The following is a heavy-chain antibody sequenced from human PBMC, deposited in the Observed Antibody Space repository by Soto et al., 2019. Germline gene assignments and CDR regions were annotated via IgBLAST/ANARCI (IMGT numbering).Heavy chain of an antibody. V-gene: IGHV3-21*01. CDR3: ERDRESCSSTSCYVDALDI. Sequence: GGSLRLSCAASGFTFSSYSMNWVRQAPGKGLEWVSSISSSSSYIYYADSVKGRFTISRDNAKNSLYLQMNSLRAEDTAVYYCERDRESCSSTSCYVDALDIWGQGTMVTVSS. CDR1: GFTFSSYS. D-gene: IGHD2-2*01. CDR2: ISSSSSYI. J-gene: IGHJ3*02.